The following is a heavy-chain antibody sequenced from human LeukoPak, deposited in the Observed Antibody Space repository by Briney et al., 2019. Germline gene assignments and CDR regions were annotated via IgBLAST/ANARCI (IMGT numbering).Heavy chain of an antibody. Sequence: SETLSLTCAVYGGSFSGYYWSWIRQPPGRGLEWIGEINHSGSTNYNPSLKSRVTISVDTSKNQFSLKLSSVTAADTAVYYCASAAGYSSSRNDYWGQGTLVTVSS. CDR2: INHSGST. J-gene: IGHJ4*02. CDR3: ASAAGYSSSRNDY. CDR1: GGSFSGYY. V-gene: IGHV4-34*01. D-gene: IGHD6-13*01.